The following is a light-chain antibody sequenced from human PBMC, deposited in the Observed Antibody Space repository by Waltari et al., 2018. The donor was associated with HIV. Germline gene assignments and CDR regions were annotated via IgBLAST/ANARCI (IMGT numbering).Light chain of an antibody. V-gene: IGKV4-1*01. CDR3: QQYFTTPKT. Sequence: DIVMTQSPESRPASLCERANVTSRSSQSVLNRANTRNQFAWYQQKAGQPPRLLMGWASNRESGVPDRFGGSGSETHFSLTISGLQAEDVAVYYCQQYFTTPKTFGPGAKVEIK. J-gene: IGKJ1*01. CDR2: WAS. CDR1: QSVLNRANTRNQ.